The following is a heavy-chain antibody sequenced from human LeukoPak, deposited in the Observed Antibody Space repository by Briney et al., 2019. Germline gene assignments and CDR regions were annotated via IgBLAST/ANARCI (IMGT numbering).Heavy chain of an antibody. V-gene: IGHV3-33*01. CDR1: GFTFSNYG. D-gene: IGHD6-13*01. J-gene: IGHJ4*02. Sequence: PGRSQRLSCAASGFTFSNYGIHSVRQAPSKGLEWVAVIWSDGINKYYVDSVKGRFTISKDNSKNTLYLQMNSLRADDTAVYYCARSTYSSSSYYFDYWGQGSLVTVSS. CDR3: ARSTYSSSSYYFDY. CDR2: IWSDGINK.